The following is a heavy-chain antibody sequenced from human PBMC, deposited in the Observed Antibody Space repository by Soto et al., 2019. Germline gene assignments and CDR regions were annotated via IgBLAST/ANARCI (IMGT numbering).Heavy chain of an antibody. Sequence: SVKVSCKASGGTFSSYAISWVRQAPGQGLEWMGGIIPIFGTANYAQKFQGRVTITADESTSTAYMELSSLRSEDTAVYYCARTIGDILTGSPPYYYYYGMDVWGQGTTVTVSS. D-gene: IGHD3-9*01. CDR1: GGTFSSYA. CDR3: ARTIGDILTGSPPYYYYYGMDV. J-gene: IGHJ6*02. V-gene: IGHV1-69*13. CDR2: IIPIFGTA.